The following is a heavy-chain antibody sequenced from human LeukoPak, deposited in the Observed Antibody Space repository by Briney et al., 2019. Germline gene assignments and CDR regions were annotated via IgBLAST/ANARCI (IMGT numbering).Heavy chain of an antibody. CDR2: ISYDGSTK. V-gene: IGHV3-30*18. CDR3: AELGITMIGGV. CDR1: GFTFSTYG. D-gene: IGHD3-10*02. J-gene: IGHJ6*04. Sequence: GGSLRLACTASGFTFSTYGMHSVCQAPGKGLEWVTLISYDGSTKYYSDSVKGRFTLSRDNSKNTLYLQMNSLRAEDTAVYYCAELGITMIGGVWGKGTTVTISS.